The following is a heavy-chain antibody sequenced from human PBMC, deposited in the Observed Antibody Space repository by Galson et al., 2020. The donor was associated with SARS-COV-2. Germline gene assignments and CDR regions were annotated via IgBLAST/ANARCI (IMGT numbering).Heavy chain of an antibody. J-gene: IGHJ5*02. Sequence: QAGGSLRLSCAASGFTFISYVMHWVRQVPGKGLEWVAVISHDGSNKYYADSVKGRFSISRDNSKNTLYLQMSSLRADDTAVYYCARVKFGEGGWFDPWGQGTLVTVSS. V-gene: IGHV3-30*04. CDR1: GFTFISYV. CDR2: ISHDGSNK. D-gene: IGHD3-10*01. CDR3: ARVKFGEGGWFDP.